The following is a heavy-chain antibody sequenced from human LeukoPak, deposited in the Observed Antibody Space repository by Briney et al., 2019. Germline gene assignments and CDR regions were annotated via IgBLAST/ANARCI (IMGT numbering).Heavy chain of an antibody. CDR3: ARGWYSSGRRFDY. V-gene: IGHV4-59*01. CDR1: GGSFGTYY. Sequence: SETLSLICTVSGGSFGTYYWTWIRQPPGKGLEWIGHVYYSGSTDYNPSLKSRVTISVDTSKSQFSLKLTSLTAADTAVYYCARGWYSSGRRFDYWGQGTLVTVSS. D-gene: IGHD6-19*01. CDR2: VYYSGST. J-gene: IGHJ4*02.